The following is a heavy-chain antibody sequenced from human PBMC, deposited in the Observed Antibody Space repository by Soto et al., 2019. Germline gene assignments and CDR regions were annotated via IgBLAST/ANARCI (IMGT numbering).Heavy chain of an antibody. CDR2: IKSKFDGETI. D-gene: IGHD3-9*01. V-gene: IGHV3-15*01. CDR3: ATGLLRYYAY. Sequence: PGGSLRLSCAASGINFSRAWMSWVRQAPRKGLEWVGRIKSKFDGETIDYAAPVKGRFTISRDDSKNIVYLQMNSLNTEDTAVYYCATGLLRYYAYWGHGTLVTVSS. J-gene: IGHJ4*01. CDR1: GINFSRAW.